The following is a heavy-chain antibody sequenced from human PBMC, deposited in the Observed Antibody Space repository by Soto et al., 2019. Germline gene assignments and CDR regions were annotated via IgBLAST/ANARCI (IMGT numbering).Heavy chain of an antibody. V-gene: IGHV3-30*18. J-gene: IGHJ4*02. Sequence: QVQLVESGGGMVQPGRSLRLSCAASGFTFSSYGMHWVRQAPGKGLEWVAVISYDGSNKYYADSVKGRFTISRDNSKNTLYLQMNSLRAEDTAVYYCAKADSSGWAFDYWGQGTLVTVSS. CDR3: AKADSSGWAFDY. CDR1: GFTFSSYG. CDR2: ISYDGSNK. D-gene: IGHD6-19*01.